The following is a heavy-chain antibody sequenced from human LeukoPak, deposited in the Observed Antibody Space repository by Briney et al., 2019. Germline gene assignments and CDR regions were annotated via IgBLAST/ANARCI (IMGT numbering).Heavy chain of an antibody. CDR1: GGSISSSNW. J-gene: IGHJ5*02. Sequence: PSGTLSLTCAVSGGSISSSNWWSWVRQPPGKGLEWIGEIYHSGSTNYNPSLKSRVTISVDKSKNQFSLKLSSVTAADTAVYYCARGRGIAAAGNWFDPWGQGTLVTVSS. D-gene: IGHD6-13*01. CDR2: IYHSGST. CDR3: ARGRGIAAAGNWFDP. V-gene: IGHV4-4*02.